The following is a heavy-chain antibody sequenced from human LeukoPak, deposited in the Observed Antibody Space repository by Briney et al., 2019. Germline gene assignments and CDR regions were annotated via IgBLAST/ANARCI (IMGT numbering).Heavy chain of an antibody. J-gene: IGHJ4*02. Sequence: GGSLRLSCAASGFTFSSYSMNWVRQAPGKGLEWVSSISSSSSYIYYADSVKGRFTISRDNAKNSLYLQMNSLRAEDTAVYYCATCFYASSTSCYTGAIFDYWGQGTLVTVSS. V-gene: IGHV3-21*01. CDR3: ATCFYASSTSCYTGAIFDY. D-gene: IGHD2-2*02. CDR1: GFTFSSYS. CDR2: ISSSSSYI.